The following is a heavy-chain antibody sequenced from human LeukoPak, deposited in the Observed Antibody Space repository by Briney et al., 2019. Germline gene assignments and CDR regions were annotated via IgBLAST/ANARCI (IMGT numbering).Heavy chain of an antibody. D-gene: IGHD3-3*01. CDR2: IGSSSSYI. CDR3: ASRIFGVVTGDY. V-gene: IGHV3-21*01. Sequence: GGSLRLSCAASGFTFSSYSMNWVRQAPGKGLEWVSSIGSSSSYIYYADSVKGRFTISRDNAKNSLYLQMYSLRAEDTAVYYCASRIFGVVTGDYWGQGTLVTVSS. CDR1: GFTFSSYS. J-gene: IGHJ4*02.